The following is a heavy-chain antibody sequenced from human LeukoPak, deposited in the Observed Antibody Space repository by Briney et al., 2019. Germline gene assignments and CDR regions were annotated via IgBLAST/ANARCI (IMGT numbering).Heavy chain of an antibody. V-gene: IGHV4-4*09. Sequence: SGTLSLTCTVSGGSISSYYWSWIRQPPGKGLEWIGYIYTSGSTNYNPSLKSRVTISVDTSKNQFSLKLSSVTAADTAVYYCARSFQKWELYFGYWGQGTLVTVSS. CDR1: GGSISSYY. D-gene: IGHD1-26*01. CDR2: IYTSGST. CDR3: ARSFQKWELYFGY. J-gene: IGHJ4*02.